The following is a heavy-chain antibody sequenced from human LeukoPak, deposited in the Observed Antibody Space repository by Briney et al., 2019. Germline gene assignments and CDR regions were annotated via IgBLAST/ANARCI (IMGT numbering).Heavy chain of an antibody. CDR3: ARNYYDSSGYSLGEWFDP. D-gene: IGHD3-22*01. CDR2: IYYSGST. J-gene: IGHJ5*02. Sequence: PSETLSLTCTVSGGSISSYYWSWIRQPPGKGLEWIGYIYYSGSTNYNPSLKSRVTISVDKSKNQFSLKLSSVTAADTAVYYCARNYYDSSGYSLGEWFDPWGQGTLVTVSS. CDR1: GGSISSYY. V-gene: IGHV4-59*12.